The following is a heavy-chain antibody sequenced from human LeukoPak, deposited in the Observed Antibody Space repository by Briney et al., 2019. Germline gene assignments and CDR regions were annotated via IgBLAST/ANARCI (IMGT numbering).Heavy chain of an antibody. CDR2: ISGSVDIT. D-gene: IGHD3-22*01. CDR1: GFTFSNYP. CDR3: VKGSYYDSSGHYYFHY. V-gene: IGHV3-23*01. J-gene: IGHJ4*02. Sequence: GGSLRLSCAASGFTFSNYPMRWVGQAPGKGLEGVSDISGSVDITYYPPSVTRRFTLSIHNSKHTLYLQMDSLRAEHTAVNYCVKGSYYDSSGHYYFHYWGQGTLVSVSS.